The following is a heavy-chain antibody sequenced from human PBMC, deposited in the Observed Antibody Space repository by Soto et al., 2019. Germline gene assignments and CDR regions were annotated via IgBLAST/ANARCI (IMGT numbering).Heavy chain of an antibody. J-gene: IGHJ4*02. V-gene: IGHV1-69*13. CDR1: GGTFSSYA. Sequence: ASVKVSCKASGGTFSSYAISWVRQAPGQGLEWMGGIIPIFGTANYAQKFQGRVTITADESTSTAYMELSSLRSEDTAVYYCARGASIAAAGQFDYWGQGTLVTVSS. CDR3: ARGASIAAAGQFDY. CDR2: IIPIFGTA. D-gene: IGHD6-13*01.